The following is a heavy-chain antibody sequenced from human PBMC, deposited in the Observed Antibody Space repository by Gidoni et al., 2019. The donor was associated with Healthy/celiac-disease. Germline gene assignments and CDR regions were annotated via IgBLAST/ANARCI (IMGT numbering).Heavy chain of an antibody. J-gene: IGHJ3*02. V-gene: IGHV3-9*01. CDR3: AKDSQFPSSGSWLGGAFDI. CDR1: GFTCDDYA. CDR2: ISWNSGSI. D-gene: IGHD6-13*01. Sequence: EVQLVESGGGLVQPGRSLRLSCAASGFTCDDYAMHWVRQAPGKGLEWVSGISWNSGSIGYADSVKGRFTISRDNAKNSLYLQMNSLRAEDTALNYCAKDSQFPSSGSWLGGAFDIWGQGTMVTVSS.